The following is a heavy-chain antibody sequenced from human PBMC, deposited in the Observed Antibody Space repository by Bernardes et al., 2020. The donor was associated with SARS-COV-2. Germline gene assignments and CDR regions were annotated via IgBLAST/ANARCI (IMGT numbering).Heavy chain of an antibody. J-gene: IGHJ3*02. V-gene: IGHV3-30*03. CDR1: GFTFSSYG. Sequence: GGSLRLSCVASGFTFSSYGMHWVRQAPGKGLEWVAVISFDGSNKYYGDSVKGRFTISRDNSKNTLYLQMNSLRAEDTAVYYCARGLRGLPAIWGQGTMVTVSS. CDR3: ARGLRGLPAI. CDR2: ISFDGSNK. D-gene: IGHD3-10*01.